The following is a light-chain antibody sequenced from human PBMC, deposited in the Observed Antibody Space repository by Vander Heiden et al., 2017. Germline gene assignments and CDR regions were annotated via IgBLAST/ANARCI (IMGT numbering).Light chain of an antibody. CDR2: AAS. CDR3: QQSDSTPYT. J-gene: IGKJ2*01. Sequence: DIQMTQSPPSLSASVGDRVTITCRASQSISSYLNWYQQKPGKAPKLLIYAASSLQSGVPSRFSGSGSGTDFTLTISSLQPEEFATYYCQQSDSTPYTFGQGTKLEIK. CDR1: QSISSY. V-gene: IGKV1-39*01.